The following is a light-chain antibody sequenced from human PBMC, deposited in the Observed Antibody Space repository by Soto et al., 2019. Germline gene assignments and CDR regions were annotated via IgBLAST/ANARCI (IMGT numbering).Light chain of an antibody. Sequence: QPVLTQSPSASASLGASVKLTCTLSSGHSSYAIAWHQQQPEKGPRYLMKLNSDGSHSQGDGIPDRFSGSSSGAERYLTISSLQSDDEADYYCQTWGTGIVVFGGGTKLTVL. CDR3: QTWGTGIVV. J-gene: IGLJ2*01. CDR1: SGHSSYA. CDR2: LNSDGSH. V-gene: IGLV4-69*01.